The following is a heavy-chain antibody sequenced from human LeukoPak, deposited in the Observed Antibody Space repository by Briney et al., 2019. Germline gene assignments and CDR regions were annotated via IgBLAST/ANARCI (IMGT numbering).Heavy chain of an antibody. CDR3: ASRRSSGSYLNWFDP. J-gene: IGHJ5*02. Sequence: SETLSLTCTVSGGSISSYYWSWIRQPPGKGLEWIGYIYYSGSTNYNPSLKSRVTISVDTSKNQFSLKLSSVTAADTAVYYCASRRSSGSYLNWFDPWGQGTLVTVSS. D-gene: IGHD3-10*01. V-gene: IGHV4-59*08. CDR2: IYYSGST. CDR1: GGSISSYY.